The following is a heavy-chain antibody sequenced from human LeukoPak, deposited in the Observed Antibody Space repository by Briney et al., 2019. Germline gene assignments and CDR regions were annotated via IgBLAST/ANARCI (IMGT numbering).Heavy chain of an antibody. J-gene: IGHJ6*04. CDR2: FDPEDGET. V-gene: IGHV1-24*01. CDR3: ATDQRSSSAYYYGMDV. CDR1: GYTLTELS. Sequence: ASVKVSCKVSGYTLTELSMHWVQQAPGKGLEWMGGFDPEDGETIYAQKFQGRVTMTEDTSTDTAYMELSSLRSEDTAVYYCATDQRSSSAYYYGMDVWGKGTTVTVSS. D-gene: IGHD2-2*01.